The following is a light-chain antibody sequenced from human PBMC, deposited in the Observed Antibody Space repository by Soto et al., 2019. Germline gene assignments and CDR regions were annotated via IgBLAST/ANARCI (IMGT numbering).Light chain of an antibody. V-gene: IGLV1-44*01. CDR3: ASWDDNLNGGV. Sequence: QLVLTQPPSASGTPGQRVTISCSGTSSNIGTYTVNWYQQLPGTAPKLLIYTDYQRPSGVPDRFSGSKSGTSASMAINGLHSEDEADSYCASWDDNLNGGVFGGGTKLTVL. CDR1: SSNIGTYT. CDR2: TDY. J-gene: IGLJ3*02.